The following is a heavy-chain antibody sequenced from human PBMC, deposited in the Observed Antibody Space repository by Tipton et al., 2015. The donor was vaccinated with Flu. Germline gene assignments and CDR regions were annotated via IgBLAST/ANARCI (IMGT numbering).Heavy chain of an antibody. V-gene: IGHV4-31*03. Sequence: LRLSCSVSGVSLGTSGYYWSWIRQLPGKGLEWIGYIFYSGSLYYKPSVMGRAQISIDTSRNEVSLRLTSVSVADTAIFYCARGYALGSAVYWGPGTRVTVSS. CDR1: GVSLGTSGYY. CDR3: ARGYALGSAVY. D-gene: IGHD3-10*01. J-gene: IGHJ4*02. CDR2: IFYSGSL.